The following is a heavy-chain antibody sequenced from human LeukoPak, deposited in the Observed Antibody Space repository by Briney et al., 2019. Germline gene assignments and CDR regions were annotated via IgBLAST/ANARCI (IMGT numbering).Heavy chain of an antibody. J-gene: IGHJ6*02. CDR3: ARDLGSGWYDYHPYYYYGMDV. D-gene: IGHD6-19*01. Sequence: PGGSLRLSCAASGFTFSSYSMNWVRQAPGKGPEWVSYISSSSSTIYYADSVKGRFTISRDNAKNSLYLQMNSLRAEDTAVYYCARDLGSGWYDYHPYYYYGMDVWGQGTTVTVSS. CDR1: GFTFSSYS. V-gene: IGHV3-48*01. CDR2: ISSSSSTI.